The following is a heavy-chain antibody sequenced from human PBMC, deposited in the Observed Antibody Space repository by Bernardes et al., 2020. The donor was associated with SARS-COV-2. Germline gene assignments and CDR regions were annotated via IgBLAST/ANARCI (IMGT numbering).Heavy chain of an antibody. J-gene: IGHJ4*02. CDR1: VFTASSYA. D-gene: IGHD3-16*02. CDR3: AKDKYYDYVWESYRNHHDY. CDR2: VSGSGGSK. V-gene: IGHV3-23*01. Sequence: SLSPSCAASVFTASSYAMSRARQAPGKGLEWVSAVSGSGGSKYYADSVRGRFTLSRDHAKNTLYLQMNSLRAEDTDVYYGAKDKYYDYVWESYRNHHDYWSQGTLVTVSS.